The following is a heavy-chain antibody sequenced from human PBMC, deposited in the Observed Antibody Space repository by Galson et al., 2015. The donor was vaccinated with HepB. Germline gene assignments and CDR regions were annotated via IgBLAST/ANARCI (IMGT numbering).Heavy chain of an antibody. Sequence: SLRLSCAASGFTFNIFSMNWVRQAPGKGLEWVSSISSSSSHIYYRDSVKGRFTISRDNAKNSLYLQMNSLRAEDTAVYYCVRDVGYCSGGSCSPPFDYWGQGALVTVSS. J-gene: IGHJ4*02. CDR2: ISSSSSHI. D-gene: IGHD2-15*01. V-gene: IGHV3-21*01. CDR1: GFTFNIFS. CDR3: VRDVGYCSGGSCSPPFDY.